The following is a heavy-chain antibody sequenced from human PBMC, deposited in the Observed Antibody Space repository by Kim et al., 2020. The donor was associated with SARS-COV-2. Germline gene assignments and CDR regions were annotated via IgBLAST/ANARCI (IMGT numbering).Heavy chain of an antibody. V-gene: IGHV3-74*01. CDR1: EFTFSFYW. Sequence: GGSLRLSCAASEFTFSFYWMHWVRQAPGKGLVWVSRINSDGSRTSYADSVKGRCTISRDNAKNTLYLQMNSLRDEDTAVYYCARAAVKGGFDYCGQGTLV. D-gene: IGHD1-26*01. CDR3: ARAAVKGGFDY. J-gene: IGHJ4*02. CDR2: INSDGSRT.